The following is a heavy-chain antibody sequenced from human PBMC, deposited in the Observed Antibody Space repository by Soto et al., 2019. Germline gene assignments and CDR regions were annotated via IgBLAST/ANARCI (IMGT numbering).Heavy chain of an antibody. V-gene: IGHV3-23*01. D-gene: IGHD1-26*01. J-gene: IGHJ6*02. CDR2: ISGSGGST. Sequence: RQAPGKGLEWVSAISGSGGSTYYADSVKGRFTISRDNSKNTLYLQMNSLRAEDTAVYYCAKVASQWELDGTMGYYYYGMDVWGQGTTVTVSS. CDR3: AKVASQWELDGTMGYYYYGMDV.